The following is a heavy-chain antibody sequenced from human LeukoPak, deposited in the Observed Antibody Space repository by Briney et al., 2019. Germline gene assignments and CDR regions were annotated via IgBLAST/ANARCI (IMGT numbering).Heavy chain of an antibody. CDR3: ARRGSGWQNDAFDI. CDR2: ISAYNGNT. CDR1: GYTFTSYY. J-gene: IGHJ3*02. Sequence: ASVKVSCKASGYTFTSYYMHWVRQAPGQGLEWMGWISAYNGNTNYAQKLQGRVTMTTDTSTSTAYMELRSLRSDDTAVCYCARRGSGWQNDAFDIWGQGTMVTVSS. D-gene: IGHD6-19*01. V-gene: IGHV1-18*04.